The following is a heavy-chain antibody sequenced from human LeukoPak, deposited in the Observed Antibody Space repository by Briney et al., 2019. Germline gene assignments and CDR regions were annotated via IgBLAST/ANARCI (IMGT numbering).Heavy chain of an antibody. J-gene: IGHJ4*02. CDR2: ISSSSSYI. D-gene: IGHD5-12*01. Sequence: PGGSLRLSCAASGFTFSSYAMSWVRQAPGKGLEWVSSISSSSSYIYYADSVKGRFTISRDNAKNSLYLQMNSLRAEDTAVYYCARGSYSGYDRYYWGQGTLVTVSS. CDR1: GFTFSSYA. CDR3: ARGSYSGYDRYY. V-gene: IGHV3-21*01.